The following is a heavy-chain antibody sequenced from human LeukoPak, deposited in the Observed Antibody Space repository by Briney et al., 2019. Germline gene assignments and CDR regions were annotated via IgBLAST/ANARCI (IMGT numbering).Heavy chain of an antibody. Sequence: GGSLRLSCAASAFRFSSYAMSWVRQTPEKRLEWVATISASGDATFDAVAVKGRFTISRDNSKNTLYLQMNSLRDEDTAVYYCAKEVTATGKAFQSWGQGTLVTVSS. CDR3: AKEVTATGKAFQS. D-gene: IGHD2-21*02. CDR2: ISASGDAT. CDR1: AFRFSSYA. V-gene: IGHV3-23*01. J-gene: IGHJ5*02.